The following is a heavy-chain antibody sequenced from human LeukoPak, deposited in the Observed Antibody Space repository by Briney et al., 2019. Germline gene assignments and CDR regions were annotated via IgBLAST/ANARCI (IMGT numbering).Heavy chain of an antibody. CDR1: GGSFSGYY. Sequence: SETLSLTCAVYGGSFSGYYWSWIRQPPGKGLEWIGEINHSGSTNYNPSLKSRVTMSIDKSNNQFSLRLSSVTAADTAVYYCASRRDDFNPSDYWGQGTLVTVSS. CDR3: ASRRDDFNPSDY. D-gene: IGHD5-24*01. V-gene: IGHV4-34*01. J-gene: IGHJ4*02. CDR2: INHSGST.